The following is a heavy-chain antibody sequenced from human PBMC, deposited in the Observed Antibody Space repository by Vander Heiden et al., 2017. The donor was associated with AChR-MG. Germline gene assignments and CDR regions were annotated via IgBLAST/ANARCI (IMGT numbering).Heavy chain of an antibody. J-gene: IGHJ4*02. CDR3: ALANYDIWTGYYQRFDY. D-gene: IGHD3-9*01. CDR2: IYPGDSDT. Sequence: EVQLVQSGAEVKKPGESLKISCKGSGYSFTSYWIGWVRQMPGKGLEWMGIIYPGDSDTRYSPSFQGQVTISADKSISTAYLQWSSLKASDTAMYYCALANYDIWTGYYQRFDYWGQGTLVTVSS. V-gene: IGHV5-51*01. CDR1: GYSFTSYW.